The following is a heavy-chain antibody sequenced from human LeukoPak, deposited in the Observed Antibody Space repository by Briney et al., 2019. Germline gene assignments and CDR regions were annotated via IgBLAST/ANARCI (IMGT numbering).Heavy chain of an antibody. V-gene: IGHV1-2*02. CDR2: INPSSGGT. Sequence: ASVKVSCKASGYTFTGYYMHWVRQAPGQGLEWMGWINPSSGGTNYAQKFQGRVTMTRDTSISTAYMELSRLRSDDTAVYYCARVGVYSSGWYGTPGNWFDPWGQGTLVTVSS. CDR3: ARVGVYSSGWYGTPGNWFDP. J-gene: IGHJ5*02. CDR1: GYTFTGYY. D-gene: IGHD6-19*01.